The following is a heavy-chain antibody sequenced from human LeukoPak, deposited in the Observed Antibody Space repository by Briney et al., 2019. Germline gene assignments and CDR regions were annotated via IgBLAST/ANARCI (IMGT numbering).Heavy chain of an antibody. CDR1: GFTFDEYV. Sequence: PGGSLRLSCAASGFTFDEYVMHWVRQAPGKGLEWVSGISWNSGSIGYADSVKGRFTMSRDNAKNSLYLQMNSLRAEDTALYYCAKDRSGAARSYYYYGMDVWGQGTTVTVSS. J-gene: IGHJ6*02. CDR2: ISWNSGSI. D-gene: IGHD6-6*01. V-gene: IGHV3-9*01. CDR3: AKDRSGAARSYYYYGMDV.